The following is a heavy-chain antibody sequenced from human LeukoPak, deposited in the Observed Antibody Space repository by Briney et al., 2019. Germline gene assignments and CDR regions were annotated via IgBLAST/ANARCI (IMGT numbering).Heavy chain of an antibody. CDR3: ARDSYCGGDCYSGAFDY. CDR2: ISYDGSNK. J-gene: IGHJ4*02. Sequence: GRSLRLSCAASGFTFSSYAMHWVRQAPGKGLEWVAVISYDGSNKYYADSVKGRFTISRDNSKNTLYLQMNSLRAEDTAVYYCARDSYCGGDCYSGAFDYWGQGTLVTVSS. CDR1: GFTFSSYA. D-gene: IGHD2-21*02. V-gene: IGHV3-30*04.